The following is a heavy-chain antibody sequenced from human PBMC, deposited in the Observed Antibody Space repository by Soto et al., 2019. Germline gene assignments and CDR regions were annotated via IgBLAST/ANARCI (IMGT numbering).Heavy chain of an antibody. D-gene: IGHD1-26*01. V-gene: IGHV1-8*01. Sequence: SXKVSFKASGYIXTSYDIHLVRQAPGQGLEWIGWMNPANGNTGYAKKFQGRVTMTRDTSITTAYMDLGSLRSEDTDVYYCASGPAEGEGATYYWGQGTLGTVSS. J-gene: IGHJ4*02. CDR2: MNPANGNT. CDR1: GYIXTSYD. CDR3: ASGPAEGEGATYY.